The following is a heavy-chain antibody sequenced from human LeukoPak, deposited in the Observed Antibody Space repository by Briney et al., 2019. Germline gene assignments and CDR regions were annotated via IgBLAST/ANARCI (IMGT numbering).Heavy chain of an antibody. CDR3: AKEVFGVVIIGIDY. CDR2: IKSDGTST. CDR1: GFTFSSYW. D-gene: IGHD3-3*01. J-gene: IGHJ4*02. V-gene: IGHV3-74*01. Sequence: QPGGSLRLSCAASGFTFSSYWMHWVRQAPGKGLVWVSRIKSDGTSTTYADSVKGRFTISRDNAKNTLYLQMNSLRAEDTAVYYCAKEVFGVVIIGIDYWGQGTLVTVSS.